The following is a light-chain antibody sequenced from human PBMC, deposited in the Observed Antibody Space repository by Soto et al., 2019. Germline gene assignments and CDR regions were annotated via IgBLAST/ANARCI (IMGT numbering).Light chain of an antibody. CDR1: QSIRSY. Sequence: DIQMTQSPSSLSASVGDRVTITCRASQSIRSYLNWYQQKPGKAPKLLIHAASSLQSGVPSRFSGSGSGTDFTLTISSLQPEDFATYYCQQSYSTPYTFGQGTKLEIK. CDR3: QQSYSTPYT. J-gene: IGKJ2*01. V-gene: IGKV1-39*01. CDR2: AAS.